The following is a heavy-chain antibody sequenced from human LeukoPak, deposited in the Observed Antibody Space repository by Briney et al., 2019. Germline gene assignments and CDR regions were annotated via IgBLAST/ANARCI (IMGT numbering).Heavy chain of an antibody. CDR3: TAEKNGSPHY. Sequence: SVTRTLSLDADSSGSKECSSGRQPPRKGLEWIASIYYTGSTYYNPSLKSRVTISLDMSKNEFFLTMTSVTAADTAVYFCTAEKNGSPHYWGQGTQVTVSS. J-gene: IGHJ4*02. CDR2: IYYTGST. CDR1: LDADSSGSKE. V-gene: IGHV4-39*07. D-gene: IGHD2-8*01.